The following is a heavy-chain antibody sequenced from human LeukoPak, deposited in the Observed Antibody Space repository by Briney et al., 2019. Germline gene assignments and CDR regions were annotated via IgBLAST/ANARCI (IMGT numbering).Heavy chain of an antibody. V-gene: IGHV4-34*01. Sequence: KPSETLSLTCAVYGGSFSGYYWSWLRQPPGKGLEWIGEINHSGSTNYNPSLKSRVTISVDTSKNQFSLKLSSVTAADTAVYYCARGHYYDSSGYPLYYYYYGMDVWGQGTTVTVSS. CDR1: GGSFSGYY. D-gene: IGHD3-22*01. J-gene: IGHJ6*02. CDR2: INHSGST. CDR3: ARGHYYDSSGYPLYYYYYGMDV.